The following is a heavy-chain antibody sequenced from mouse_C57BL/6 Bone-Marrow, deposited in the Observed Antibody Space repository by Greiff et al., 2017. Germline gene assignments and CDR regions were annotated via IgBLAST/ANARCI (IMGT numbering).Heavy chain of an antibody. V-gene: IGHV5-16*01. Sequence: EVHLVESEGGLVQPGSSMKLSCTASGFTFSDYYMAWVRQVPEKGLEWVANINYDGSSTYYLDSLKSRFIISRDNAKNILYLQMSSLKSEDTATYYCARDRGYLYYFDYWGQGTTLTVSS. CDR2: INYDGSST. CDR1: GFTFSDYY. J-gene: IGHJ2*01. D-gene: IGHD2-3*01. CDR3: ARDRGYLYYFDY.